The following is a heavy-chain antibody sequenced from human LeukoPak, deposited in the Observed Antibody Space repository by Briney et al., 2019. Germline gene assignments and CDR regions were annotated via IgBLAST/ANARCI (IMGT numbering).Heavy chain of an antibody. D-gene: IGHD3-9*01. CDR2: ISDYGGST. J-gene: IGHJ4*02. Sequence: GGSLRLSCAASGFTFSSYDMSWVRQAPGKGLEWVSGISDYGGSTYYADSVKGRFTISRDNSKNTLYLQMNSLRAEDTAVYYCAKGGLNHDISHWGQGTLVTVSS. CDR3: AKGGLNHDISH. CDR1: GFTFSSYD. V-gene: IGHV3-23*01.